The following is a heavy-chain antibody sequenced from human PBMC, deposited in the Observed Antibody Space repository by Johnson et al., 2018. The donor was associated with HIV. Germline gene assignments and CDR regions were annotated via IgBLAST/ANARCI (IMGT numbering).Heavy chain of an antibody. Sequence: VPLVESGGGVARPGGSLRLSCAAAGFTLDDYGMSWVRQAPGKGLEWVSTINWNGARTGYVDSMKGRFTISRDNAKNSLYLQMNSLRPEDTALYYCARDPYYDFLTGPRDAFDIWGQGTMVTVSS. J-gene: IGHJ3*02. D-gene: IGHD3-9*01. V-gene: IGHV3-20*04. CDR2: INWNGART. CDR3: ARDPYYDFLTGPRDAFDI. CDR1: GFTLDDYG.